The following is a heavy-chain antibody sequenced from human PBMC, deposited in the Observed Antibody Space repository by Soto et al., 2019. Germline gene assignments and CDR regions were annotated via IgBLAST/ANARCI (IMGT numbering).Heavy chain of an antibody. J-gene: IGHJ4*02. CDR3: ARVTSGYRPHFEY. Sequence: QVQLQESGPGLVKPSETLSLTCTVSGGSISGYYWSWIRQPPGKGLESIGYIYYSGSTNYKPCLRSRATISVDTSTHQFALKRSSVTAADTAVDYCARVTSGYRPHFEYWGQGTLVTVSS. D-gene: IGHD3-3*01. CDR2: IYYSGST. V-gene: IGHV4-59*01. CDR1: GGSISGYY.